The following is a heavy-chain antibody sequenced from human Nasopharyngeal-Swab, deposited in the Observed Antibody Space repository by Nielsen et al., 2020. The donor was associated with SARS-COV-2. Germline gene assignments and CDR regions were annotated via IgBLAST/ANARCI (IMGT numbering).Heavy chain of an antibody. V-gene: IGHV3-9*03. CDR3: AKGVAAALPPGMDV. Sequence: WIRQPPGKGLEWVSGISWNGGSIGYADSVKGRFTISRDNAKNSLYLQMNSLRAEDMALYYCAKGVAAALPPGMDVWGQGTTVTVSS. J-gene: IGHJ6*02. CDR2: ISWNGGSI. D-gene: IGHD6-13*01.